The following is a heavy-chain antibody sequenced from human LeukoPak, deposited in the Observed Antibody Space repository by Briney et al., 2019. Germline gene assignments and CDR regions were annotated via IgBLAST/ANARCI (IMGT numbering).Heavy chain of an antibody. V-gene: IGHV3-15*01. Sequence: GGSLRLSCAASGFTFSSYWMYWVRQAPGKGLEWVGRIKRKTDGGTTDYAAPVKGRFTISRDDSKNTLYLQMNSLKTEDTAVYYCTTEPYGYWGQGTLVTVSS. J-gene: IGHJ4*02. CDR1: GFTFSSYW. CDR2: IKRKTDGGTT. CDR3: TTEPYGY. D-gene: IGHD3-16*01.